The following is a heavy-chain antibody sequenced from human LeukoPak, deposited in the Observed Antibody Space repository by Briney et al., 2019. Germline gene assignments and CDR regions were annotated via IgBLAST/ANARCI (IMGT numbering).Heavy chain of an antibody. D-gene: IGHD3-16*01. CDR3: AQWGNNMDV. CDR2: INYSGST. V-gene: IGHV4-34*01. CDR1: GGSFSSYY. J-gene: IGHJ6*03. Sequence: SETLSLTCTVYGGSFSSYYWHWFRQPPGKGPEWLGEINYSGSTKYNPSLKSRVTISIDTSKKQFSLKLSSVTAADTAVYYCAQWGNNMDVWGKGATVTVSS.